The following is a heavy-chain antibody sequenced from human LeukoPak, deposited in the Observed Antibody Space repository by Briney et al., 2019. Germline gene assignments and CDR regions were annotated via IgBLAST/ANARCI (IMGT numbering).Heavy chain of an antibody. CDR3: AKDSNQCTVADY. V-gene: IGHV3-33*06. D-gene: IGHD4-23*01. Sequence: GGSLRLSCAASGFTFSSYGMHWVRQAPGKGLEWVAVIWYDGSNKYYADSVKGRFTISRDNSKNTLYLQTNSLRAEDTAVYYCAKDSNQCTVADYWGQGTLVTVSS. CDR2: IWYDGSNK. J-gene: IGHJ4*02. CDR1: GFTFSSYG.